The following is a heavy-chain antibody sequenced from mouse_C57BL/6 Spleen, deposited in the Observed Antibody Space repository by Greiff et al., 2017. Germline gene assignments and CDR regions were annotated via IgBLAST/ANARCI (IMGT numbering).Heavy chain of an antibody. J-gene: IGHJ2*01. Sequence: QVQLQQPGAELVMPGASVKLSCKASGYTFTSYWMHWVKQRPGQGLEWIGEIDPSDSYTNYNQKFKGKSTLTVDKSSSTAYMQLSILTSEDSAVYCCARYRSGGTYFDYWGQGTTLTVSS. CDR2: IDPSDSYT. CDR3: ARYRSGGTYFDY. V-gene: IGHV1-69*01. D-gene: IGHD4-1*01. CDR1: GYTFTSYW.